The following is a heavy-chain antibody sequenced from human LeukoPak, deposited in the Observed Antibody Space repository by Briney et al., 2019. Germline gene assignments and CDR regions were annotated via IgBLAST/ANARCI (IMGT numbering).Heavy chain of an antibody. CDR3: ARDLFGTPDEYYFDY. J-gene: IGHJ4*02. Sequence: SSETLSLTCTVSGGSISSYYWSWIRQPPGKGLEWIGYIYYSGSTNYNPSLKSRVTISVDTSKNQFSLKLSSVTAADTAVYYCARDLFGTPDEYYFDYWGQGTLVTVSS. CDR1: GGSISSYY. D-gene: IGHD3-3*01. V-gene: IGHV4-59*12. CDR2: IYYSGST.